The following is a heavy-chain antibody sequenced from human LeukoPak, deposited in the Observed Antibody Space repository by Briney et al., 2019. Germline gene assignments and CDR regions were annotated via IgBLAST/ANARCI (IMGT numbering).Heavy chain of an antibody. Sequence: SQTLSLTCAVSGGSISSGGYSWSWIRQPPGKGLEWIGEINHSGSTNYNPSLKSRVTISVDTSKNQFSLKLSSVTAADTAVYYCARGPHYYGSGSYFYWGQGTLVTVSS. CDR1: GGSISSGGYS. J-gene: IGHJ4*02. CDR2: INHSGST. CDR3: ARGPHYYGSGSYFY. V-gene: IGHV4-30-2*01. D-gene: IGHD3-10*01.